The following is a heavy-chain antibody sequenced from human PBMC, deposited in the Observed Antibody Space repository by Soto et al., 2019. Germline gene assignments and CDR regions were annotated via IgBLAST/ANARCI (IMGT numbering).Heavy chain of an antibody. Sequence: QVQLVQSGAEVKKPGSSVKVSCKASGGTFSSYTISWVRQAPGQGLEWMGRIIPILGIANYAQKFQGRDTITADKSTSTAYMELSSLRSEDTAVYYCARSDCSGGSCYSGRFDYWGQGTLVTVSS. CDR1: GGTFSSYT. CDR3: ARSDCSGGSCYSGRFDY. V-gene: IGHV1-69*02. J-gene: IGHJ4*02. CDR2: IIPILGIA. D-gene: IGHD2-15*01.